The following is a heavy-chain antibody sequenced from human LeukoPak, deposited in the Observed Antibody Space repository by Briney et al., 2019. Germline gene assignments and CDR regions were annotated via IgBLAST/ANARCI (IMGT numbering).Heavy chain of an antibody. CDR1: GFIFSNAW. Sequence: PGGSLRLSCAASGFIFSNAWMSWVRQAPGKGLEWVGRIKSKTDGGTTDYAAPVKGRFTISRDDLKNTLYLQMNSLKTDDTAVYYCATDRVATLRGWGQGTLVTVSS. V-gene: IGHV3-15*01. D-gene: IGHD6-6*01. CDR2: IKSKTDGGTT. J-gene: IGHJ4*02. CDR3: ATDRVATLRG.